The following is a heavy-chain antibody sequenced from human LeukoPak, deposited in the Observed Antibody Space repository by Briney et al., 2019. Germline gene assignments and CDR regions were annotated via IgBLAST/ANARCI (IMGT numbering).Heavy chain of an antibody. J-gene: IGHJ4*02. D-gene: IGHD5-18*01. CDR1: GGSFSGYY. V-gene: IGHV4-34*01. CDR3: ARRKRYSYGYMLLGYFDY. Sequence: SETLSLTCAVYGGSFSGYYWSWIRQPPGKGLEWIGEINHSGSTNYNPSLKSRVTISVDTSKNQFSLKLSSVTAADTAVYYCARRKRYSYGYMLLGYFDYWGQGTLVTVSS. CDR2: INHSGST.